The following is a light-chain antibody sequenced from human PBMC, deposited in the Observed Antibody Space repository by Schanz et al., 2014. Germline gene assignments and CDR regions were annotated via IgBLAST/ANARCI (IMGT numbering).Light chain of an antibody. CDR1: SSDVGSYNL. J-gene: IGLJ1*01. Sequence: QSALTQPASVSGSPGQSITISCTGTSSDVGSYNLVSWYQQHPGKAPKLMIYEGSKRPSGVSNRFSGSGSGNTASLTISGLQAEDEADYYCCSYAGSPYVFGTGTKLTVL. V-gene: IGLV2-23*01. CDR3: CSYAGSPYV. CDR2: EGS.